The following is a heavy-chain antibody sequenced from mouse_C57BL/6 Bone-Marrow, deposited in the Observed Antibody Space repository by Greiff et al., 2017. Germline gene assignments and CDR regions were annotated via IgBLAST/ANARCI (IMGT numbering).Heavy chain of an antibody. CDR2: ISDGGSYT. J-gene: IGHJ4*01. D-gene: IGHD2-1*01. CDR1: GFTFSSYA. CDR3: ARFYYGNYVGLDYAMDY. Sequence: EVNLVESGGGLVKPGGSLKFSCAASGFTFSSYAMSWVRQTPEKRLEWVATISDGGSYTYYPDNVKGRFTISRDNAKNNLYLQMSHLKSEDTAVYYCARFYYGNYVGLDYAMDYWGQGTSVTVSS. V-gene: IGHV5-4*03.